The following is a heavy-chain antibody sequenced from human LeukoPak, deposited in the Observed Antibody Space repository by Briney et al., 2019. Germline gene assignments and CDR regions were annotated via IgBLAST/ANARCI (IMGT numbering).Heavy chain of an antibody. D-gene: IGHD1-20*01. CDR1: GGTFSSYA. Sequence: ASVKVSCKASGGTFSSYAISWMRQAPGQGLEWMGGIIPIFGTANYAQKFQGRVTITADESTSTAYMELSSLRSEDTAVYYCASSSNWNYSGMDVWGQGTTVTVSS. V-gene: IGHV1-69*13. J-gene: IGHJ6*02. CDR2: IIPIFGTA. CDR3: ASSSNWNYSGMDV.